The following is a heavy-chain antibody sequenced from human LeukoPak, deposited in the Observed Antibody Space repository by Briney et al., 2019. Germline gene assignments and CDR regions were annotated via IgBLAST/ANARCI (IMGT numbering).Heavy chain of an antibody. CDR1: GGSISSSSYY. Sequence: PSETLSLTCTVSGGSISSSSYYWGWIRQPPGKGLEWIGSIYYSGSTYYNPSLKSRVTISVDRSKNQFSLKLSSVTAADTAVYYCARETTSSSFPRHDAFDIWGQGTMVTVSS. CDR2: IYYSGST. J-gene: IGHJ3*02. D-gene: IGHD6-6*01. CDR3: ARETTSSSFPRHDAFDI. V-gene: IGHV4-39*07.